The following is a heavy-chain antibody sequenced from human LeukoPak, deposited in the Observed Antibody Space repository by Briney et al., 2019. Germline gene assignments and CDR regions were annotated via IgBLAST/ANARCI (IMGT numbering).Heavy chain of an antibody. CDR3: ASGEPLLLGNYYYYYMDV. J-gene: IGHJ6*03. CDR2: IYYSGST. CDR1: GGSISSSDYY. D-gene: IGHD7-27*01. Sequence: SETLSLTCTVSGGSISSSDYYWGWIRQPPGKGLEWIGSIYYSGSTYYNPSLKSRVTISVDTSKNQFSLKLSSVTAADTAVYYCASGEPLLLGNYYYYYMDVWGKGTTVTISS. V-gene: IGHV4-39*07.